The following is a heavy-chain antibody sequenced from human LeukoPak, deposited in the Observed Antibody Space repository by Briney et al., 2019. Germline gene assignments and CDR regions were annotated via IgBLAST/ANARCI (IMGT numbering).Heavy chain of an antibody. CDR1: GFTFSSYE. CDR2: ISSSGSTI. D-gene: IGHD3-10*01. CDR3: ARVAPPIWFGELSGNGYFQH. V-gene: IGHV3-48*03. J-gene: IGHJ1*01. Sequence: GGSLRLSCAASGFTFSSYEMNWVRQAPGKGLEWVSYISSSGSTIYYADSVKGRFTISRDNAKNSLYLQMNSLRAEDTAVYYCARVAPPIWFGELSGNGYFQHWGQGTLVTVSS.